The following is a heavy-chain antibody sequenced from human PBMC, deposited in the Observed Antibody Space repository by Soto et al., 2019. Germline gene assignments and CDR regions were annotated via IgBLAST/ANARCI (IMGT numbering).Heavy chain of an antibody. V-gene: IGHV3-30*18. CDR1: GFAFSSYA. CDR3: AKTPVGLVQTPRLDY. D-gene: IGHD1-26*01. J-gene: IGHJ4*02. Sequence: QVQLVESGGGVAQPGRSLRLSCAASGFAFSSYAMHWVRQAPGKGLEWLTVISYDGSNRYYADSVRGRFTVSRDNSKDTLFLQMNSRRVEDTAMYCCAKTPVGLVQTPRLDYWGQGTLVTVSS. CDR2: ISYDGSNR.